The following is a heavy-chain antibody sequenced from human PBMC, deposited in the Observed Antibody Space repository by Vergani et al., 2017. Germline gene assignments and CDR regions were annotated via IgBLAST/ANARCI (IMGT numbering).Heavy chain of an antibody. V-gene: IGHV4-59*02. CDR2: VSFRGDT. D-gene: IGHD3-10*01. J-gene: IGHJ5*02. CDR1: GASVNSYY. Sequence: QLQLQQSGPGLVKPSETLFLTCTVSGASVNSYYWSWIRQPPGKGLEWMGYVSFRGDTLYDPSVKGRMTISLNTSSNQFSLYLTSVTAADTAVYYCGRVADFYGLGSRLLDLWGQGILVTVSS. CDR3: GRVADFYGLGSRLLDL.